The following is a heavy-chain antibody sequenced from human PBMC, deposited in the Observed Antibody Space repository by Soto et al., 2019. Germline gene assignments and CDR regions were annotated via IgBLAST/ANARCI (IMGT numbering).Heavy chain of an antibody. CDR3: ARDLWGYCGTDCYPLDV. V-gene: IGHV4-59*01. Sequence: PSETLSLTCTVSGGSISGYYWSWIRQPPGKGLEWIGYMYNTGSTVYNPSCKSRVTISVDTSKNQFSLKLNSVTAADTAVYYCARDLWGYCGTDCYPLDVWGQGTTVT. J-gene: IGHJ6*02. CDR2: MYNTGST. D-gene: IGHD2-21*02. CDR1: GGSISGYY.